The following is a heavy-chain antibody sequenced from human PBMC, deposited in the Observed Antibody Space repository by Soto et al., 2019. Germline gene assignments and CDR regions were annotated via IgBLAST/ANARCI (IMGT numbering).Heavy chain of an antibody. V-gene: IGHV3-30-3*01. Sequence: GGSLRLSCAASGFTFSSYAMHWVGESPGKGLEWVAVISYDGSNKYYADSVKGRFTISRDNSKNTLYLQMNSLRAEDTAVYYCARDRSGGSCYSCNWFDPWGQGTLVTVSS. CDR3: ARDRSGGSCYSCNWFDP. CDR2: ISYDGSNK. J-gene: IGHJ5*02. CDR1: GFTFSSYA. D-gene: IGHD2-15*01.